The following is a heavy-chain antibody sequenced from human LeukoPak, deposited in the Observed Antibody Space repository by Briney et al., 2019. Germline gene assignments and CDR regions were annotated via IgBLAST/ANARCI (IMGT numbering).Heavy chain of an antibody. V-gene: IGHV3-23*01. CDR3: AKFPGYYGSGSYSRAFDY. CDR2: ISGSGGST. J-gene: IGHJ4*02. D-gene: IGHD3-10*01. Sequence: GGSLRLSCAASGFTFSSYAMSWVRQAPGKGLEWVSAISGSGGSTYYADSAKGRFTISRDNSKNTLYLQMNSLRAEDTAVYYCAKFPGYYGSGSYSRAFDYWGQGTLVTVSP. CDR1: GFTFSSYA.